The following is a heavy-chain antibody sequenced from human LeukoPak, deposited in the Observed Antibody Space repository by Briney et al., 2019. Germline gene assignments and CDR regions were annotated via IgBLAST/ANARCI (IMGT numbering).Heavy chain of an antibody. CDR1: GFTFNTYA. CDR2: ISSSGGNT. CDR3: AKGASNDD. V-gene: IGHV3-23*01. J-gene: IGHJ4*02. Sequence: PGGSLRLSCAASGFTFNTYAMRWVRQAPGKGLEWVSTISSSGGNTYYADSVKGRFTVSRDNSKNTLYLQLDSLRAEDTAVYYCAKGASNDDWGQGTLVTVSS.